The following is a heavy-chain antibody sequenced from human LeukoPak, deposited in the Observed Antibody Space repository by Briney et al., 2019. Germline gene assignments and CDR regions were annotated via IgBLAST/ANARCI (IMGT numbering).Heavy chain of an antibody. D-gene: IGHD1-26*01. CDR2: INPNGGGT. J-gene: IGHJ4*02. CDR1: GYTFTGDY. V-gene: IGHV1-2*02. CDR3: ARDSGSSTFDY. Sequence: ASVEVSCKASGYTFTGDYMHWVRQAPGQGLEWMGWINPNGGGTKYAQKFQGRVTMTRDTSISTAYMELSRLRSDDTAVYYCARDSGSSTFDYWGQGTLVTVSS.